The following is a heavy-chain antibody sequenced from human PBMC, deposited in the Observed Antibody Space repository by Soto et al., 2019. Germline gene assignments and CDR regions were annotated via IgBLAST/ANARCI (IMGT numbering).Heavy chain of an antibody. CDR1: GGSISSGGYY. V-gene: IGHV4-31*03. CDR3: ARDGGSTGIDY. J-gene: IGHJ4*02. Sequence: TSETLSLTCTVSGGSISSGGYYWSWIRQHPGKGLEWIGYIYYSGSTYYNPSLKSRVTISVDTSKNQFSLKLSSVTAAGTAVYYCARDGGSTGIDYWGQGTLVTV. CDR2: IYYSGST. D-gene: IGHD4-17*01.